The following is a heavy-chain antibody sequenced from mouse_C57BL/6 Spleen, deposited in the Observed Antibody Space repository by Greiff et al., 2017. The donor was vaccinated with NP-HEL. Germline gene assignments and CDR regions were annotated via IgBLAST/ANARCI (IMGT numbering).Heavy chain of an antibody. Sequence: VQLQQSGAELVKPGASVKLSCKASGYTFTSYWMHWVKQRPGRGLEWIGRIDPNSGGTKYNEKFKSKATLTVDKPSSTAYMQLSSLTSEDSAVYYCAREDGQLRPYFDYWGQGTTLTVSS. CDR2: IDPNSGGT. CDR3: AREDGQLRPYFDY. J-gene: IGHJ2*01. V-gene: IGHV1-72*01. D-gene: IGHD3-2*02. CDR1: GYTFTSYW.